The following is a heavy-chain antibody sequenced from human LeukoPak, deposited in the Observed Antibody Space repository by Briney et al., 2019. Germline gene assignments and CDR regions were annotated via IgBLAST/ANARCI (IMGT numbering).Heavy chain of an antibody. D-gene: IGHD4-17*01. Sequence: ASVKVSCKASGYTFTSYDINWVRQATGQGLEWMGWMNPNSGNTGYAQKFQGRVTMTRNTSISTAYMELSSLRSEDTAVYYCAREGLATVTRYFDYWGQGTLVTVSS. CDR3: AREGLATVTRYFDY. J-gene: IGHJ4*02. CDR2: MNPNSGNT. CDR1: GYTFTSYD. V-gene: IGHV1-8*01.